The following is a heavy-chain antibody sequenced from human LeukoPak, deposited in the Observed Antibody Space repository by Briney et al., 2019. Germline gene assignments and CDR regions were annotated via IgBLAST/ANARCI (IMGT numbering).Heavy chain of an antibody. CDR2: FDPEDGET. CDR3: ATESPLYCGSASCYGAFDI. D-gene: IGHD2-2*01. V-gene: IGHV1-24*01. CDR1: GYTLTELS. Sequence: ASVKVSCKVSGYTLTELSMHWVRQAPGKGLEWMGGFDPEDGETIYAQKFQGRVTMTEDTSTDTAYMELSSLRSEDTAVYYCATESPLYCGSASCYGAFDIWGQGTMVTVSS. J-gene: IGHJ3*02.